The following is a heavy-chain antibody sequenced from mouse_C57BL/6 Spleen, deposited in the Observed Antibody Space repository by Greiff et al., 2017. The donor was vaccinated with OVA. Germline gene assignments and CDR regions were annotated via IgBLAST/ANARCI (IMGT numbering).Heavy chain of an antibody. Sequence: VKLMESGAELVRPGASVTLSCKASGYTFTDYEMHWVKQTPVHGLEWIGAIDPETGGTAYNQKFKGKAILTADKSSSTAYMELRSLTSEDSAVYYCTTGDYLYFDYWGQGTTLTVSS. CDR2: IDPETGGT. CDR3: TTGDYLYFDY. CDR1: GYTFTDYE. J-gene: IGHJ2*01. D-gene: IGHD2-4*01. V-gene: IGHV1-15*01.